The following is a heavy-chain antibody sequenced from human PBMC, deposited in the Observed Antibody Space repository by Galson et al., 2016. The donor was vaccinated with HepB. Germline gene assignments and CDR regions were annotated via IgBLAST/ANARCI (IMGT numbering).Heavy chain of an antibody. V-gene: IGHV4-39*02. J-gene: IGHJ4*02. Sequence: ETLSLPCTVSGGSVNSGRDYWGWIRQPPGKGPEWIGSIYYTGSTYHNPSLKSRITMSVDTSNNHFSLRLSSVTAADTAVYYCAKGFWNGFFDRFDLWGQGTLVTVSS. CDR3: AKGFWNGFFDRFDL. D-gene: IGHD1-1*01. CDR1: GGSVNSGRDY. CDR2: IYYTGST.